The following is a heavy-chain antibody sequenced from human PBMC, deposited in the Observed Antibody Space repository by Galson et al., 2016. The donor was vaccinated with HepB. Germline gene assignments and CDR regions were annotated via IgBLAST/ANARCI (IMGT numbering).Heavy chain of an antibody. Sequence: SLRLSCAASGFAFNTYAMHWVRQAPSKGLEWVAVVSYDGHDTRSADSVKGRFTISRGNSKTTLYLQMDSLRPEDTAVYYCAKTNNGNYRGWGAFDFWAQGTLVTVSS. CDR3: AKTNNGNYRGWGAFDF. V-gene: IGHV3-30*18. CDR2: VSYDGHDT. D-gene: IGHD1-7*01. CDR1: GFAFNTYA. J-gene: IGHJ4*02.